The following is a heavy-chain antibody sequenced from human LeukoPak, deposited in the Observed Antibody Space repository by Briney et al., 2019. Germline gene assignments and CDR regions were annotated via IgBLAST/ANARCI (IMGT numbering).Heavy chain of an antibody. V-gene: IGHV4-61*01. Sequence: SETLSLTCSVSGGSVSSGSYYWSWIRQLPGKELEWIGYSSYSGSTSYNPSLKSRVTIAVDASKNQFSLRLRSVTASDTAVYYCATVRWNDGDAFDIWGQGTMVTVSS. CDR1: GGSVSSGSYY. CDR3: ATVRWNDGDAFDI. CDR2: SSYSGST. D-gene: IGHD1-1*01. J-gene: IGHJ3*02.